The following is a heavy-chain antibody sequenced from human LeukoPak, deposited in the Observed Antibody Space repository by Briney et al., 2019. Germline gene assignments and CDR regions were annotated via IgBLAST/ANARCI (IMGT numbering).Heavy chain of an antibody. CDR1: GFTFSIYW. Sequence: GGSLRLSCAASGFTFSIYWMHWVRRAPGKGLVWVSRISTDGSRTAYADSVKGRFTISRDNAKNTLYLQMNSLTADDTAVYFCAVLDPENFAGDFYPDWGQGTLVTVSS. CDR2: ISTDGSRT. D-gene: IGHD2-21*02. CDR3: AVLDPENFAGDFYPD. V-gene: IGHV3-74*01. J-gene: IGHJ4*02.